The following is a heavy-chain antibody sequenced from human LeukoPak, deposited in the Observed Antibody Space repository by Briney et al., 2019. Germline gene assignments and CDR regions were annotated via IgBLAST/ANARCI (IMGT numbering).Heavy chain of an antibody. CDR2: IYTSGST. CDR3: AASRVRFSIAAAGTEAY. J-gene: IGHJ4*02. CDR1: GGSISSYY. D-gene: IGHD6-13*01. Sequence: SETLSLTCTVSGGSISSYYWSWIRQPAGKGLEWIGRIYTSGSTNYNPSPKSRVTMSVDTSKNQFSLKLSSVTAADTAVYYCAASRVRFSIAAAGTEAYWGQGTLVTVSS. V-gene: IGHV4-4*07.